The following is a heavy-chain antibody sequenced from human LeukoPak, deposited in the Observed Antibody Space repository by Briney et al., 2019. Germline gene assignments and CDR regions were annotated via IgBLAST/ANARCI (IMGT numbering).Heavy chain of an antibody. Sequence: QPGGSLRLSCAASGFTFSSYAMHWVRQAPGKGLEWVAVISYDGSNKYYADSVKGRFTISRDNSKNTLYLQMNSLRAEDTAVYYCARAQKWERPDYWGQGTLVTVSS. D-gene: IGHD1-26*01. CDR2: ISYDGSNK. V-gene: IGHV3-30-3*01. CDR1: GFTFSSYA. J-gene: IGHJ4*02. CDR3: ARAQKWERPDY.